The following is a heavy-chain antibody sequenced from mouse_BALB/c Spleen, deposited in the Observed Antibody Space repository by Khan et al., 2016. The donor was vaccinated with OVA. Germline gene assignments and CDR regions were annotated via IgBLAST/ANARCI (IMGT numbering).Heavy chain of an antibody. CDR2: IDPANGNT. D-gene: IGHD1-2*01. Sequence: EVELVESGAELVKPGASVKLSCTASGFNIKDTYMHWVKQRPEQGLEWIGRIDPANGNTKYDPKFQGKATITADNSSNTAYLQLSSLTSEDTAVYYCAREPFYGHCDYWGQGTTLTVAS. V-gene: IGHV14-3*02. CDR3: AREPFYGHCDY. CDR1: GFNIKDTY. J-gene: IGHJ2*01.